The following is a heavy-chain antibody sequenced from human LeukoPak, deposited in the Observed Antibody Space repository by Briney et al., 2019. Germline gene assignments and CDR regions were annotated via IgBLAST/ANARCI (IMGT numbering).Heavy chain of an antibody. D-gene: IGHD6-13*01. CDR2: IKQDGSEK. J-gene: IGHJ5*02. CDR1: GFTFSSYW. Sequence: GGSLRLSCAASGFTFSSYWMSWVRQAPGKGLEWVANIKQDGSEKYYVDSVKGRFTISRDNAKNSLYLQMNSLRAEDTAVYYCARVPGYSSSWFKSYNWFDPWGQGTLVTASS. V-gene: IGHV3-7*01. CDR3: ARVPGYSSSWFKSYNWFDP.